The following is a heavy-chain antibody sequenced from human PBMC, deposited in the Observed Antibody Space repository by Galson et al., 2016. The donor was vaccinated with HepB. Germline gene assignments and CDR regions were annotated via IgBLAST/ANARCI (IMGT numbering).Heavy chain of an antibody. Sequence: TLSLTCTVSSGSISSGGYYWTWIRQHPGKGLEWIGYIYSSGSTYYNPSLKSRLTISLDTSKNQFSLKLSSVTAADTAVYYCARTDLYDTLRGAFDIWGQGTMVTVSS. CDR2: IYSSGST. CDR3: ARTDLYDTLRGAFDI. CDR1: SGSISSGGYY. J-gene: IGHJ3*02. V-gene: IGHV4-31*03. D-gene: IGHD3-9*01.